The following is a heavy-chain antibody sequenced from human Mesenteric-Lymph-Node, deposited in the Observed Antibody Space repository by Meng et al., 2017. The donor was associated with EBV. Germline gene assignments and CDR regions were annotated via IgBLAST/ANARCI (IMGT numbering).Heavy chain of an antibody. CDR2: ISHSGGS. CDR1: GGSFSGYY. J-gene: IGHJ5*02. Sequence: QVQLQQWGAGLLKPSVTLSLACAVYGGSFSGYYWSWIRQPPGKGLEWIGEISHSGGSNYNPSLESRVTISVDTSKNQLSLKLNSVTAADTAVYYCASRGDGIFSNYDWFDLWGQGTLVTVSS. CDR3: ASRGDGIFSNYDWFDL. V-gene: IGHV4-34*01. D-gene: IGHD3-16*01.